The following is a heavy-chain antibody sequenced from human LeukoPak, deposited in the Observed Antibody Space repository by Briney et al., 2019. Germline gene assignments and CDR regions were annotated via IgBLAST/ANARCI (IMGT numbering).Heavy chain of an antibody. V-gene: IGHV3-7*01. CDR2: IKRDASEK. CDR1: GFTFSNYW. Sequence: GGSLRLSCTASGFTFSNYWMSWVRQAPGKGLECVASIKRDASEKVYVDSVKGRFTISRDNVKNSLYLQMISLRAEDTAVYYCARWRGAQSEFEYWGQGTLVTVSS. D-gene: IGHD3-3*01. J-gene: IGHJ4*02. CDR3: ARWRGAQSEFEY.